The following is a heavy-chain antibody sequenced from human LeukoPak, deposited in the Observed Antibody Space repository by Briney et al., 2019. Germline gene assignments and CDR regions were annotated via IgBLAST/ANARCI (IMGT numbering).Heavy chain of an antibody. CDR3: AKDSGDDYDFWSGYSNFDY. CDR2: ISSSSSYI. V-gene: IGHV3-21*04. J-gene: IGHJ4*02. D-gene: IGHD3-3*01. Sequence: GGSLRLSCAASGFTFSSYSMNWVRQAPGKGLEWVSSISSSSSYIYYADSVKGRFTISRDNAKNSLYLQMNSLRAEDTAVYYCAKDSGDDYDFWSGYSNFDYWGQGTLVTVSS. CDR1: GFTFSSYS.